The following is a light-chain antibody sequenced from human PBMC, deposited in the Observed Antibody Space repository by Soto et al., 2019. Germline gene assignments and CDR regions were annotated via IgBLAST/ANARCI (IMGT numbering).Light chain of an antibody. J-gene: IGKJ1*01. V-gene: IGKV1-39*01. CDR2: ATS. CDR1: QSISTY. CDR3: QQSSTTPWT. Sequence: DIQMTQSPSSLSASVGDRVTITCRASQSISTYLIWYQQKPGKAPKLLIYATSSLQSGVPSRFSGSGSGTDFTLTISSLQPEDFATYYCQQSSTTPWTFGQGTKVDIK.